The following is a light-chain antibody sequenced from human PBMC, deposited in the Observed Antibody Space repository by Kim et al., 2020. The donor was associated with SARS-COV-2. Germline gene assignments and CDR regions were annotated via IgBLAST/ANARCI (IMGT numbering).Light chain of an antibody. CDR1: QSISIY. CDR2: TAS. J-gene: IGKJ2*01. V-gene: IGKV1-39*01. Sequence: SASVRDRVTITCRASQSISIYLNWYQQKPGKAPRLLIYTASGLRSGVPSRFSGSGSATDFTLTITNLQPEDFATYYCLQSYNTPPTFGQGTKLEI. CDR3: LQSYNTPPT.